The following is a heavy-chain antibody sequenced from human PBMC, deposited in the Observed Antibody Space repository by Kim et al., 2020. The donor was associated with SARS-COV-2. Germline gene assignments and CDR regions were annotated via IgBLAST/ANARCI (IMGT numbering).Heavy chain of an antibody. CDR2: IDSTGDT. V-gene: IGHV3-23*01. J-gene: IGHJ4*02. D-gene: IGHD1-7*01. CDR3: VRDRGPKYMNYEAFPEF. CDR1: GFTLRFYA. Sequence: GGSLRLSCVVSGFTLRFYAMNWVRQAPGKGLEWVSAIDSTGDTYYADPVGDRLTISRDISKNTLYLQMHSLRADDTAVYYCVRDRGPKYMNYEAFPEFWGQGSLVTVSS.